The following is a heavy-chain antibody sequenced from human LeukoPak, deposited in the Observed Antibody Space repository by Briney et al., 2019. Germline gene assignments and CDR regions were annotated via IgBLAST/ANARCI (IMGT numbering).Heavy chain of an antibody. Sequence: QPGGSLRLSCAASGFTFDDYAMHWVRHAPGKGLGWVSLISWDGGSTYYADSVEGRFTISRDNSKNSLYLQMNSLRAEDTALYYCAKGRGYYYDSSGYFDYWGQGTLVTVSS. V-gene: IGHV3-43D*03. CDR3: AKGRGYYYDSSGYFDY. J-gene: IGHJ4*02. CDR2: ISWDGGST. D-gene: IGHD3-22*01. CDR1: GFTFDDYA.